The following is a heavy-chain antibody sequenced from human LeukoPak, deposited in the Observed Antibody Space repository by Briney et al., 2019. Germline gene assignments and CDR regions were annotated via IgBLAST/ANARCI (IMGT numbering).Heavy chain of an antibody. CDR1: GYRFNAYW. Sequence: GESLKISCRGSGYRFNAYWIAWVRQMPGKGLEWMGIIYPDDSDTRYSPSFQGQVTISADKSVRTAYLQWSSLKASDTAMYYCARPNITSYYDSRGYDAFDVWGQGTMVTVSS. V-gene: IGHV5-51*01. CDR2: IYPDDSDT. D-gene: IGHD3-22*01. CDR3: ARPNITSYYDSRGYDAFDV. J-gene: IGHJ3*01.